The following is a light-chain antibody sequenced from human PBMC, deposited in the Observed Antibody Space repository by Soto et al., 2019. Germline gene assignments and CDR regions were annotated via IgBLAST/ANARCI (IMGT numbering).Light chain of an antibody. CDR3: LQYSSHSWT. CDR2: GAS. Sequence: AIRMTQSPSSLSASTGDRVTITCRASQGIAGSLAWYQQKPGKAPKLLIYGASTLQSGVPSRFGGSGSGTEFTLTISRLQPDDVATYYCLQYSSHSWTFGQGTKV. CDR1: QGIAGS. V-gene: IGKV1-8*01. J-gene: IGKJ1*01.